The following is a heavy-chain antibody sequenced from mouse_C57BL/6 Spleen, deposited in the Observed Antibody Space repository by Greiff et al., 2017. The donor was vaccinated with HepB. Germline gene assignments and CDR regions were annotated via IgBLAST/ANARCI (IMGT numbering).Heavy chain of an antibody. CDR2: ISYDGSN. Sequence: EVQLQESGPGLVKPSQSLSLTCSVTGYSITSGYYWNWIRQFPGNKLEWMGYISYDGSNNYNPSLKNRISITRDTSKNQFFLKLNSVTTEDTATYYCASDYDRGWGQGTSVTVSS. CDR1: GYSITSGYY. V-gene: IGHV3-6*01. J-gene: IGHJ4*01. CDR3: ASDYDRG. D-gene: IGHD2-3*01.